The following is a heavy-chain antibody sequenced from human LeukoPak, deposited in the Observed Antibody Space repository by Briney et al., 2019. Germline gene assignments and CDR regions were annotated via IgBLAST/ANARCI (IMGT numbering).Heavy chain of an antibody. V-gene: IGHV3-21*04. CDR3: ARGDGYNFRFDY. J-gene: IGHJ4*02. D-gene: IGHD5-24*01. CDR1: GFTFSSYS. Sequence: GGSLRLSCAASGFTFSSYSMNWVRQAPGKGLEWVSSISSSSSYIYYADSVKGRFTISRDNSKNTLYLQMNSLRAEDTAVYYCARGDGYNFRFDYWGQGTPVTVSS. CDR2: ISSSSSYI.